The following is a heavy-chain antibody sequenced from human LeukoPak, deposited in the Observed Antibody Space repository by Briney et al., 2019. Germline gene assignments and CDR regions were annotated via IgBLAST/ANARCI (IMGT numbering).Heavy chain of an antibody. CDR1: GGSISGFF. CDR3: ARHIGTGWHWVFDI. Sequence: SETLSLTCTVSGGSISGFFWSWIRQSPGKGLEWIGHTHINGNIRYNPSLNSRVTISLDTSKMQFSLKLDSATAADTAVYYCARHIGTGWHWVFDIWGQGTLVTVSS. CDR2: THINGNI. V-gene: IGHV4-4*08. D-gene: IGHD6-25*01. J-gene: IGHJ3*02.